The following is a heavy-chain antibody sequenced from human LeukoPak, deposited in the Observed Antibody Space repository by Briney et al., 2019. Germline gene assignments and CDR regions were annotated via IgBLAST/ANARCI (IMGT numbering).Heavy chain of an antibody. D-gene: IGHD2-2*01. J-gene: IGHJ4*02. Sequence: PGGSLRLSCAASGLTFAGYDMSWVRQAPGKGLDWVSTISASGDNTYYAGSVKGRFTISRDNSKNMLYLQMDSLRAEDTAVYYCAKRFCSATRCFHFDYWGQGTLVTVSS. CDR1: GLTFAGYD. CDR2: ISASGDNT. CDR3: AKRFCSATRCFHFDY. V-gene: IGHV3-23*01.